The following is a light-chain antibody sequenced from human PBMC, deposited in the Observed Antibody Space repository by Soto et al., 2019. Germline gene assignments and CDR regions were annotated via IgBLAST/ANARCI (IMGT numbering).Light chain of an antibody. J-gene: IGKJ5*01. CDR2: GAS. V-gene: IGKV3-20*01. Sequence: EIVLTQSPGTLSLSPGERATLSCRASQSVSSTYLAWYQQKPGQPPRLLIYGASSRATGIPDRFSGSGSGTDFTLTIARLESEEFAVYYCQQYGSSSVNFGQGTRLDIK. CDR3: QQYGSSSVN. CDR1: QSVSSTY.